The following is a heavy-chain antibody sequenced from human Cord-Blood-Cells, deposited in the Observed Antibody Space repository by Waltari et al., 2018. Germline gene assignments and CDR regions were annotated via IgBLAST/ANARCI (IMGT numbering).Heavy chain of an antibody. V-gene: IGHV1-2*02. Sequence: QVQLVQSGAEVKKPGASVKVSCKASGYTFTGSYMHWVRQAPGQGLEWMGWINPNSGGTNYAQKFQGRVTMTRDTSISTAYMELSRLRSDDTAVYYCAFGGPMVRGALYAFDIWGQGTMVTVSS. D-gene: IGHD3-10*01. CDR1: GYTFTGSY. CDR2: INPNSGGT. J-gene: IGHJ3*02. CDR3: AFGGPMVRGALYAFDI.